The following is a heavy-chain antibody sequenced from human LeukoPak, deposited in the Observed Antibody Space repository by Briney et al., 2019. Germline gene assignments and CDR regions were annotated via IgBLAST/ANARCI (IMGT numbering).Heavy chain of an antibody. CDR2: ISGSGGST. D-gene: IGHD6-19*01. V-gene: IGHV3-23*01. Sequence: GALRLSCAASGFTFSSYAMSWVRQAPGKGLEWVSAISGSGGSTYYADSVKGRFTISRDNSKNTLYLQMNSLRAEDTAVYYCARDKGIAVAGTSWFDPWGQGTLVTVSS. J-gene: IGHJ5*02. CDR3: ARDKGIAVAGTSWFDP. CDR1: GFTFSSYA.